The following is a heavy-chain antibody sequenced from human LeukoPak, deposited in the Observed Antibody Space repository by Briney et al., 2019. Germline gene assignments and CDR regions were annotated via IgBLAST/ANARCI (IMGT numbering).Heavy chain of an antibody. V-gene: IGHV5-10-1*01. J-gene: IGHJ6*02. CDR2: IDPSDSYT. CDR3: ARRGYYYYGMDV. CDR1: GHSFTSYW. Sequence: GESLQISCKASGHSFTSYWISWVRQMPGKGLEWMGRIDPSDSYTNYSPSFQGHVTISVDKSISTAYLQWSSLKASDSAMYYCARRGYYYYGMDVWGQGTTVTVSS. D-gene: IGHD3-10*01.